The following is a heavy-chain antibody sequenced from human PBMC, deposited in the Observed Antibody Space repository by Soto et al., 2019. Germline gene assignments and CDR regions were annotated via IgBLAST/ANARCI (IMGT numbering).Heavy chain of an antibody. CDR2: IYPGDSDT. CDR3: AASIFYYGMDV. J-gene: IGHJ6*02. Sequence: VASLTISCNCSGYTFTNYWIGWVRQMPGKGPEWMGIIYPGDSDTKYNPSFQGQVTISADKSITTTYLQWSSLKASDTAIYYCAASIFYYGMDVWGQGTTVTVSS. CDR1: GYTFTNYW. V-gene: IGHV5-51*01.